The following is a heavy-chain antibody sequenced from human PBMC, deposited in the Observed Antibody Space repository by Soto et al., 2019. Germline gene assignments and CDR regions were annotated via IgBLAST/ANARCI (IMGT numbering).Heavy chain of an antibody. V-gene: IGHV4-4*02. J-gene: IGHJ6*02. D-gene: IGHD3-10*01. CDR2: IYHSGST. CDR3: ARDVYITMVRGVTIDYYYYGMDV. CDR1: GGSISSSNW. Sequence: SETLSLTCAVSGGSISSSNWWSWVRQPPGKGLEWLGEIYHSGSTNYNPSLKSRVTISVDKSKNQFSLKLSSVTAADTAVYYCARDVYITMVRGVTIDYYYYGMDVWGQGTTVTVSS.